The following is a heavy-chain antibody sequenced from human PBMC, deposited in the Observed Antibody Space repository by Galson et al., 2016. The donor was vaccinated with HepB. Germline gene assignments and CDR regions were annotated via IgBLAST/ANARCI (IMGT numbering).Heavy chain of an antibody. CDR2: INPTSVST. V-gene: IGHV1-46*03. J-gene: IGHJ5*02. CDR3: ARAVRTDYDFWTGSNGFDP. Sequence: SVKVSCKASGYTLTNHYLHWVRQAPGQGLEWMGIINPTSVSTTYAETVQGRITMTRDTSTSTMYMELSSLRSEDTAVYYCARAVRTDYDFWTGSNGFDPWGQGTLVTVSS. CDR1: GYTLTNHY. D-gene: IGHD3-3*01.